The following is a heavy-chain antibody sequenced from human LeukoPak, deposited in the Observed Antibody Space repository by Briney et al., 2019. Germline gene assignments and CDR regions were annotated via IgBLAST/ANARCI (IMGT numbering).Heavy chain of an antibody. CDR3: ARLDSSGWYLGS. J-gene: IGHJ5*02. CDR1: GDSISSYY. D-gene: IGHD6-13*01. CDR2: IYYSGST. Sequence: PSETLSLTCTVSGDSISSYYWTWIRQPPGKGLEWIGYIYYSGSTNYNPSLKSRVTISVDTSKNQFSLKLTYVTAADTAVYYCARLDSSGWYLGSWGQGTLVTVSS. V-gene: IGHV4-59*08.